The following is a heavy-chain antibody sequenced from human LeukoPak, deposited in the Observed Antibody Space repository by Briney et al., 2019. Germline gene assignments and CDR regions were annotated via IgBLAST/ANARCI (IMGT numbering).Heavy chain of an antibody. D-gene: IGHD2-2*01. CDR1: GYTFTSYA. V-gene: IGHV1-3*01. J-gene: IGHJ5*02. CDR3: ARDACSSTICQAGGNWFDT. CDR2: INAGNGNT. Sequence: ASVKVSCKASGYTFTSYAMHWVRQAPGQRLEWMGWINAGNGNTKYSQKFQGRVTMTRDTSTSTVYMELSSLRSEDTAVYFCARDACSSTICQAGGNWFDTWGQGTLVIVS.